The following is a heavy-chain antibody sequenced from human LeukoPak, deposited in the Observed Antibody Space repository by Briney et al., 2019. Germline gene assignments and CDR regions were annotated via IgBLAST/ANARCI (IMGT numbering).Heavy chain of an antibody. V-gene: IGHV3-7*01. J-gene: IGHJ4*02. Sequence: HPGGSLRLSCAAFGFTFSSYWMSWVRQAPGKGLGWVANIKQDGSEKYYVDSVKGRFTISRDNAKNSLYLQMNSLRAEDTAVYYCARDYGPGSYINYWGQGTLVTVSS. CDR3: ARDYGPGSYINY. CDR1: GFTFSSYW. CDR2: IKQDGSEK. D-gene: IGHD3-10*01.